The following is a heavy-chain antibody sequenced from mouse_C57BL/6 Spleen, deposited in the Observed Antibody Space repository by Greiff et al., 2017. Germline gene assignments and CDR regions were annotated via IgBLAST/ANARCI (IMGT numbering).Heavy chain of an antibody. CDR3: ARSGYGSSLYYFDY. V-gene: IGHV1-64*01. D-gene: IGHD1-1*01. CDR2: IHPNSGST. Sequence: QVQLQQPGAELVKPGASVKLSCKASGYTFTSYWMHWVKQRPGQGLEWIGMIHPNSGSTNYNEKFKSKATLTVDKSSSTAYMQLSSLTSEDSAIYSCARSGYGSSLYYFDYWGQGTTLTVSS. J-gene: IGHJ2*01. CDR1: GYTFTSYW.